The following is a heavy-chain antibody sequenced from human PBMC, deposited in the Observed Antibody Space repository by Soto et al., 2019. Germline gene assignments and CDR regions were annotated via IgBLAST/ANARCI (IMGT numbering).Heavy chain of an antibody. CDR1: GFTFSSYA. CDR2: ISYDGSNK. Sequence: VQLVESGGGVVQPGRSLRLSCAASGFTFSSYAMHWVRQAPGKGLEWVAVISYDGSNKYYADSVKGRFTISRDNSKNTLYLQMNSLRAEDTAVYYCARDHDYCSTTSCYSGMDVWGQGTTVTVSS. D-gene: IGHD2-2*01. CDR3: ARDHDYCSTTSCYSGMDV. V-gene: IGHV3-30-3*01. J-gene: IGHJ6*02.